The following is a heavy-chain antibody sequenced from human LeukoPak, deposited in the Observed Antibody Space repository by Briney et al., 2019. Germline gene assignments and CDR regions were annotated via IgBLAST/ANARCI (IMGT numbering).Heavy chain of an antibody. CDR2: ISSSSTI. Sequence: SGGSLRLSCAASGFTFSSYSMNWVRQAPGKGLEWVSYISSSSTIYYADSVKGRFTISRDNAKNSLYLQMNSLRAEDTAVYYCARGRYSGSYLVDYWGQGTLVTVSS. J-gene: IGHJ4*02. D-gene: IGHD1-26*01. CDR1: GFTFSSYS. CDR3: ARGRYSGSYLVDY. V-gene: IGHV3-48*01.